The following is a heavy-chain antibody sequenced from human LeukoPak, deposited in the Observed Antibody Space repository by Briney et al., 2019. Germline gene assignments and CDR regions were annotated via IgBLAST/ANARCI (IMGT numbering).Heavy chain of an antibody. CDR2: IYYSGST. V-gene: IGHV4-59*08. J-gene: IGHJ2*01. Sequence: PSETLSLTCTVSGGSISSYYWSWIRQPPGKGLEWIGYIYYSGSTNYNPSLKSRVTISVDTSKNQFSLKLSSATAADTAVYYCARTTVVTHWYFDLWGRGTLVTVSS. D-gene: IGHD4-17*01. CDR1: GGSISSYY. CDR3: ARTTVVTHWYFDL.